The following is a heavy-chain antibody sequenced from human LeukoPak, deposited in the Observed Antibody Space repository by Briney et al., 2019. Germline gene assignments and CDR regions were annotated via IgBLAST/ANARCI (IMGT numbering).Heavy chain of an antibody. CDR3: AGHQDYSGTTFYDYMDV. Sequence: SETLYLTCTVSGASITGHYRSWFRQTPGQAPEWIAWIRTSGASNSNPSLKRRVTISGDTSTNQISLKLTSVTAADTAVYYCAGHQDYSGTTFYDYMDVWGKGTTVTVSS. J-gene: IGHJ6*03. CDR2: IRTSGAS. D-gene: IGHD4-11*01. V-gene: IGHV4-4*09. CDR1: GASITGHY.